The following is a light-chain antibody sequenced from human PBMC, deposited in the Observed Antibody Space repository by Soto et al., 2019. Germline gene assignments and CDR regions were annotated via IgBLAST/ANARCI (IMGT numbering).Light chain of an antibody. CDR2: AAS. J-gene: IGKJ5*01. CDR3: QQSYSTPIT. Sequence: TPSPGTLSLSPGERSTLSCRSSQSVSSSYLNWYQQKPGKAPKLLIYAASSLQSGVPSRFSGSGSGTDFTLTISSLQPEDFATYYCQQSYSTPITFGQGTRLEIK. V-gene: IGKV1-39*01. CDR1: QSVSSSY.